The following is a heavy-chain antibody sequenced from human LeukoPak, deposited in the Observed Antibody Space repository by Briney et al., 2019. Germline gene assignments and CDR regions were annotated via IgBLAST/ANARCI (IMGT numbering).Heavy chain of an antibody. CDR1: GYNFANSR. J-gene: IGHJ4*02. D-gene: IGHD2-21*02. Sequence: GESLKISCKGSGYNFANSRIGWVRQMPGKGLEWMGSINPGDSETAYSPSFRGQVTILVDKPTTTAYLQWSSLEVSDTAIYYCTRHGDGFRYWGQGTLVTISS. CDR2: INPGDSET. CDR3: TRHGDGFRY. V-gene: IGHV5-51*01.